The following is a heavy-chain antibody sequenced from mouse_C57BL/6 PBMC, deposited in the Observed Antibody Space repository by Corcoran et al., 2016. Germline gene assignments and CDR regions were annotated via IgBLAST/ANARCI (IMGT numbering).Heavy chain of an antibody. D-gene: IGHD2-5*01. CDR3: ARLAYSNYDY. V-gene: IGHV1-26*01. CDR2: INPNNGGT. J-gene: IGHJ2*01. CDR1: GYTFTDYY. Sequence: EVQLQQSGPELVKPGASVKISCKASGYTFTDYYMNWVKQSHGKSLEWIGDINPNNGGTSYNQKFKGKATLTVDKSSSTAYMELRSLTSEDSAVYYCARLAYSNYDYWGQGTTLTVSS.